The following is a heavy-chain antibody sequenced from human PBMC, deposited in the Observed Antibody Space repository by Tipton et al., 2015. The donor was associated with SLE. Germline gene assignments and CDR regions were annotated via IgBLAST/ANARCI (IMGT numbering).Heavy chain of an antibody. CDR2: IYYSGST. Sequence: TLSLTCAVHGESFSAYYWTWIRQPPGKGLEWIGSIYYSGSTYYNPSLKSRVTISVDTSKNQFSLKLSSVTAADTAVYYCARLTKGDFWSGGYFDYWGQGTLVTVSS. CDR1: GESFSAYY. CDR3: ARLTKGDFWSGGYFDY. D-gene: IGHD3-3*01. J-gene: IGHJ4*02. V-gene: IGHV4-34*01.